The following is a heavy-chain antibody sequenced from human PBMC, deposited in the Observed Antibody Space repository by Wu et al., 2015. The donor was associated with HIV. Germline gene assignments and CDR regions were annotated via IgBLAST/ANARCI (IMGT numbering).Heavy chain of an antibody. J-gene: IGHJ6*02. D-gene: IGHD6-19*01. CDR3: AINTDAVATSLYSMGV. V-gene: IGHV1-69*05. CDR1: GGTFSSYA. CDR2: INPLFGTT. Sequence: QLVQSGAEVKKPGSSVKVSCKPSGGTFSSYAISRVRQAPGQGLEWMGGINPLFGTTKHTQKFQDRVTFTTDESKTTAYMELNSLRSEDSAVYYCAINTDAVATSLYSMGVWGQGTTVTVSS.